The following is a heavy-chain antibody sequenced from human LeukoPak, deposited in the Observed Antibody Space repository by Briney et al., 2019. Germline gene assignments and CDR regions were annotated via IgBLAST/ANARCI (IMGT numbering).Heavy chain of an antibody. J-gene: IGHJ3*01. V-gene: IGHV3-53*01. D-gene: IGHD2-21*02. CDR3: ARGHTDCGGDCYTGDALDF. CDR1: GFTVSSNY. Sequence: GGSLRLSCAASGFTVSSNYMSWVRQAPGKGLEWVSVFYSGGGTFYADSVRGRFTISRDNSENTLYLQMNSLRAEDTAVYYCARGHTDCGGDCYTGDALDFWGQGTMVTVSS. CDR2: FYSGGGT.